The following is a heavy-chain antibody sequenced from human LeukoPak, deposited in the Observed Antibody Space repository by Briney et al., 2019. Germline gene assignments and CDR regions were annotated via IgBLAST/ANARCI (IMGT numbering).Heavy chain of an antibody. D-gene: IGHD3-16*02. Sequence: SETLSLTCTVSGGSISSGGYYWSWIRQHPGKGLEWIGYIYYSGSTYYNPSLKSRVTISVDTSKNQFSLKLSSVTAADTAVYYCARANYDYVWGSYRTNWFDPWGQGTLVTVSS. CDR2: IYYSGST. V-gene: IGHV4-31*03. CDR1: GGSISSGGYY. CDR3: ARANYDYVWGSYRTNWFDP. J-gene: IGHJ5*02.